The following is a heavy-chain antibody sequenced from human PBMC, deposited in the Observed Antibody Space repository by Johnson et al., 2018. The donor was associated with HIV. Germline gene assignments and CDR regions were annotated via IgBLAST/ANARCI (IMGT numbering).Heavy chain of an antibody. V-gene: IGHV3-7*01. CDR1: GFTFSGSA. J-gene: IGHJ3*02. CDR3: ARDPVSHYYDSSGSLDDAFDI. Sequence: VQLVESGGGLVQPGGSLKVACAASGFTFSGSALHWVRQAPGKGLEWVANIKQDGSEKYYVDSVKGRFTISRDNAKNSLYLQMNSLRAEDTAVYYCARDPVSHYYDSSGSLDDAFDIWGQGTRVTVSS. D-gene: IGHD3-22*01. CDR2: IKQDGSEK.